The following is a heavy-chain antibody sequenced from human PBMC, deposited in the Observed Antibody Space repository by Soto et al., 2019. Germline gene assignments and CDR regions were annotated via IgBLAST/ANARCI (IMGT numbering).Heavy chain of an antibody. J-gene: IGHJ3*01. CDR2: INPDSGAP. Sequence: ASVKVSCKTSGYTFTGYYMHWVRQAPGQGLEWMGWINPDSGAPRYPQKFQGRVTTTRDTSISTVYMELSRLRSDDTAVYYCARCSPTQYYNSSGYYSNDAFEFWGQESMGTVS. CDR1: GYTFTGYY. V-gene: IGHV1-2*02. CDR3: ARCSPTQYYNSSGYYSNDAFEF. D-gene: IGHD3-22*01.